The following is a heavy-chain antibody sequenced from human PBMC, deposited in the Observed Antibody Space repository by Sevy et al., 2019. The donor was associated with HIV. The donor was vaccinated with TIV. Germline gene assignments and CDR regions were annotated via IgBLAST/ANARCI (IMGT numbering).Heavy chain of an antibody. D-gene: IGHD3-16*01. J-gene: IGHJ4*02. Sequence: GGSLRLSYAASGFTFSSYGMHWVRQAPGKGLEWVAFIRYDGSNKYYADSVKGRFTISRDNSKNTLYLKMNSLRAEDTAVYYCAKGPSPMITFGGVADYWGQGTLVTVSS. CDR3: AKGPSPMITFGGVADY. V-gene: IGHV3-30*02. CDR1: GFTFSSYG. CDR2: IRYDGSNK.